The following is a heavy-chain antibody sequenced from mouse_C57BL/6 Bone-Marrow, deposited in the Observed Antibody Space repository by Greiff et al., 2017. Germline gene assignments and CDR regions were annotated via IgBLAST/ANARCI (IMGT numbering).Heavy chain of an antibody. Sequence: QVQLKESGAELVKPGASVKISCKASGYAFSSYWMNWVKQRPGTGLEWIGQIYPGDGDTNYNGKFKGKATLTADKSSSTAYMQLSSLTSEDSAVYFCARGDPYYYGSSNYYAMDYWGQGTSVTVSS. D-gene: IGHD1-1*01. V-gene: IGHV1-80*01. CDR3: ARGDPYYYGSSNYYAMDY. CDR1: GYAFSSYW. J-gene: IGHJ4*01. CDR2: IYPGDGDT.